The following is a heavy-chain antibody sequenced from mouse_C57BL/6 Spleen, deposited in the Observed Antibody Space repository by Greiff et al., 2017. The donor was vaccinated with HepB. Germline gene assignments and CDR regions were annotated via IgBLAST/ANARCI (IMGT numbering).Heavy chain of an antibody. V-gene: IGHV1-19*01. Sequence: VQLQQSGPVLVKPGASVKMSCKASGYTFTDYYMNWVKQSHGKSLEWIGVINPYNGGTSYNQKFKGKATLTVDKSSSTAYMELNSLTSEDSAVYYCARRPIYYGSSYDYFDYWGQGTTLTVSS. J-gene: IGHJ2*01. D-gene: IGHD1-1*01. CDR2: INPYNGGT. CDR1: GYTFTDYY. CDR3: ARRPIYYGSSYDYFDY.